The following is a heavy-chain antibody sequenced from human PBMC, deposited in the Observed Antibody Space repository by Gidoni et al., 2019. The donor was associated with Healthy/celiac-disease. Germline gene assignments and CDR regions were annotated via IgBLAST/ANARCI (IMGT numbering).Heavy chain of an antibody. CDR3: ARDEKQQLVF. J-gene: IGHJ4*02. V-gene: IGHV4-39*07. Sequence: QLQLQESGPGLGKPSETLSLTCTGYGGSISSSSYDWGWLRQPPGKGLEWIGSIYYSGSTYYNPSLKSRVTISVDTSKNQFSLKLSSVTAADTAVYYCARDEKQQLVFWGQGTLVTVSS. CDR2: IYYSGST. CDR1: GGSISSSSYD. D-gene: IGHD6-13*01.